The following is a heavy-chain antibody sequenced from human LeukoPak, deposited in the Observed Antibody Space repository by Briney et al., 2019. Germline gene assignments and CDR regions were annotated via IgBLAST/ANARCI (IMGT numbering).Heavy chain of an antibody. Sequence: SETLSLPCTVSGGSISSYYWSWVRQPPGKGLEWIGYIYYSGSTNYNPSLKSRVTISVDTSKNQFSLKLSSVTAADTAVYYCARDLGATGDYWGQGTLVTVSS. CDR2: IYYSGST. D-gene: IGHD1-26*01. CDR1: GGSISSYY. CDR3: ARDLGATGDY. J-gene: IGHJ4*02. V-gene: IGHV4-59*01.